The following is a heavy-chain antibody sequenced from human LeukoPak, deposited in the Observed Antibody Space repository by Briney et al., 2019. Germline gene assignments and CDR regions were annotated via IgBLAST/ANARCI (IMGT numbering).Heavy chain of an antibody. D-gene: IGHD5-18*01. CDR3: AREGYSYGYSDH. J-gene: IGHJ5*02. Sequence: SETLSLTCTVSGGSISSSSYYWGWIRQPPGKGLEWIGSIYYSGSTYYNPSLKSRVTISVDTSKNQFSLKLSSVTAADTAVYYCAREGYSYGYSDHWGQGTLVTVSS. V-gene: IGHV4-39*07. CDR1: GGSISSSSYY. CDR2: IYYSGST.